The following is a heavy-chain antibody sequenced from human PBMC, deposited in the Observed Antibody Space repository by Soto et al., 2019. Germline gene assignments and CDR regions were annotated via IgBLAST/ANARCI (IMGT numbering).Heavy chain of an antibody. CDR3: ARDVTSHGPRGYSRAWYGWFDP. CDR1: GFTFSSHV. CDR2: ASARNTNT. V-gene: IGHV3-23*01. Sequence: EVQLLESGGGLVQPGGSLRLSCAASGFTFSSHVMSWVRQAPWKGLEWVSAASARNTNTYYADSVRGRSTISRDNSKRTVYLQLDSLRFEDTAVYHCARDVTSHGPRGYSRAWYGWFDPWGQGTLVVVSS. D-gene: IGHD6-19*01. J-gene: IGHJ5*02.